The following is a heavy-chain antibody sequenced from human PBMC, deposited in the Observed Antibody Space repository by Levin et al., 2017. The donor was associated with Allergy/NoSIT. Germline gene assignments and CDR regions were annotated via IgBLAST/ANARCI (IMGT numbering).Heavy chain of an antibody. D-gene: IGHD2-2*01. V-gene: IGHV1-18*01. Sequence: ASVKVSCKASGYTFINYGINWVRQAPGQGLEWMGWIRTYNGDTKYAQKVQGRVTMTTDTSTNTAYMELRSLRSDDTAVYYCARYAEGFDYWGQGTLVTVSS. J-gene: IGHJ4*02. CDR1: GYTFINYG. CDR3: ARYAEGFDY. CDR2: IRTYNGDT.